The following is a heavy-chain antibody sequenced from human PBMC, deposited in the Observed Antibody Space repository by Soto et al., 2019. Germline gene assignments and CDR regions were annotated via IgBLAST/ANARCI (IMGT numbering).Heavy chain of an antibody. V-gene: IGHV4-4*02. Sequence: PSETLSLTCAVSGGSISSSNWWSWVRQPPGKGLEWIGEIYHSGSTNYNPSLKSRVTISVDKSKNQFSLKLSSVTAADTAVYYCARAALYYDILTGYNNWFDPWGQGTLVTSPQ. J-gene: IGHJ5*02. D-gene: IGHD3-9*01. CDR2: IYHSGST. CDR1: GGSISSSNW. CDR3: ARAALYYDILTGYNNWFDP.